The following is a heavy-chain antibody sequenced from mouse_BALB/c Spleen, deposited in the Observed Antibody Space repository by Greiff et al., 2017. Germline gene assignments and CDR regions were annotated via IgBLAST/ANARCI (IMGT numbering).Heavy chain of an antibody. Sequence: EVQRVESGGGLVQPGGSLKLSCAASGFTFSSYGMSWVRQTPDKRLELVATINSNGGSTYYPDSVKGRFTISRDNAKNTLYLQMSSLKSEDTAMYYCARDWITTVFDYWGQGTTLTVSS. CDR1: GFTFSSYG. CDR3: ARDWITTVFDY. D-gene: IGHD1-1*01. J-gene: IGHJ2*01. V-gene: IGHV5-6-3*01. CDR2: INSNGGST.